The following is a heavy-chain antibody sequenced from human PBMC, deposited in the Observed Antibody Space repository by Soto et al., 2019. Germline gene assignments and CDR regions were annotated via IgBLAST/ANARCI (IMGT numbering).Heavy chain of an antibody. D-gene: IGHD1-26*01. J-gene: IGHJ4*02. Sequence: SETLSLTCTFSGASISSYYWIWIRQPPGKGLEWIGYMYYSGSANYNPSLRSRVTISVDMSKNQFSLNLNSVTAADTAVYYCAREYPVHSAYFDYWGQGILVTVSS. CDR2: MYYSGSA. CDR3: AREYPVHSAYFDY. CDR1: GASISSYY. V-gene: IGHV4-59*01.